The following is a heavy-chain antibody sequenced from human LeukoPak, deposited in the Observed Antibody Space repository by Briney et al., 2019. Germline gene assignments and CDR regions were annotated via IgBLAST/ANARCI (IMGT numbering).Heavy chain of an antibody. J-gene: IGHJ5*02. CDR2: IYYSGST. CDR3: ARGHYYDFWSGYYNWFDP. Sequence: PSETLSLTCTVSGGSISSDYWSWIRQPPGKGLEWIGYIYYSGSTNYDPSLKSRVTISVDTSKNQFSLKLSSVTAADTAVYYCARGHYYDFWSGYYNWFDPWGQGTLVTVSS. D-gene: IGHD3-3*01. V-gene: IGHV4-59*01. CDR1: GGSISSDY.